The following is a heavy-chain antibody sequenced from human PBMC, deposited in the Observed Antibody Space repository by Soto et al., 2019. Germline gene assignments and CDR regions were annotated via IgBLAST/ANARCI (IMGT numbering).Heavy chain of an antibody. V-gene: IGHV3-30*18. CDR1: GFTFSSYG. Sequence: GGSLRLSCAASGFTFSSYGMHWVRQAPDKGLEWVAVISYDGSNKYYADSVKGRFTISRDNSKNTLYLQMNSLRAEDTAVYYCAKDQVSDYSNWIDYWGQGTLVTVSS. J-gene: IGHJ4*02. CDR3: AKDQVSDYSNWIDY. CDR2: ISYDGSNK. D-gene: IGHD4-4*01.